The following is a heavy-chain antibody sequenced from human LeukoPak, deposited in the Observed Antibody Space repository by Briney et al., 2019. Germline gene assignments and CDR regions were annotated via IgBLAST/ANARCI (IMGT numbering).Heavy chain of an antibody. Sequence: PGRSLRLSCETSGFTFSTFWMHWVRQAPGKGLVWVSRISSDGINTGYADSVKGRFTISRDNAKNTLYLQMNSLRAEDTAVYYCARFERARIYGSGSYYLYYYYMDVWGKGTTVTISS. D-gene: IGHD3-10*01. CDR2: ISSDGINT. CDR1: GFTFSTFW. CDR3: ARFERARIYGSGSYYLYYYYMDV. V-gene: IGHV3-74*01. J-gene: IGHJ6*03.